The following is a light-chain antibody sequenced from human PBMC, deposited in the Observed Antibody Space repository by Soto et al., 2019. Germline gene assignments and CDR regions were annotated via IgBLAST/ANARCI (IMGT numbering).Light chain of an antibody. J-gene: IGKJ4*01. Sequence: EIVLTQSPGTLSLSPGERATLSCRASQSVDYSYLAWYQQKPGQAPRLLIYGASSRATGIPDRFSGSGSGTDFTLTISRLEPEDFAVYYCQQYGNSPLTFGGGTKVEIK. CDR2: GAS. V-gene: IGKV3-20*01. CDR3: QQYGNSPLT. CDR1: QSVDYSY.